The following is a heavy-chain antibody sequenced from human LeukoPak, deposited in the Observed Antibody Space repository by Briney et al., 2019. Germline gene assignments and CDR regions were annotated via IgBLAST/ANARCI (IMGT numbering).Heavy chain of an antibody. CDR3: ASGYFVLGTDYKDY. CDR2: ISSSSTTI. J-gene: IGHJ4*02. Sequence: PGGSLRLSCAASGFAFSSYTMNWVRQAPGKGLEWVSYISSSSTTIYYADSVKGRFTISRDNPKNTLYLQMNSLRVEDTAVYFCASGYFVLGTDYKDYWGQGSLVTVSS. CDR1: GFAFSSYT. V-gene: IGHV3-48*04. D-gene: IGHD3-10*01.